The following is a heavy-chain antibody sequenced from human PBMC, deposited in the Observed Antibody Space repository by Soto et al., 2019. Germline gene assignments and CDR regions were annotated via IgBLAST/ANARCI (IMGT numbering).Heavy chain of an antibody. D-gene: IGHD3-9*01. CDR3: ARVGPSLWYDILTGYFDY. CDR2: IYYSGSA. V-gene: IGHV4-59*01. Sequence: TCTVSGGSISSYYWSWIRQPPGKGLEWIGYIYYSGSANYNPSLKSRVTISVDTSKNQFSLKLSSVTAADTAVYYCARVGPSLWYDILTGYFDYWGQGTLVTVSS. J-gene: IGHJ4*02. CDR1: GGSISSYY.